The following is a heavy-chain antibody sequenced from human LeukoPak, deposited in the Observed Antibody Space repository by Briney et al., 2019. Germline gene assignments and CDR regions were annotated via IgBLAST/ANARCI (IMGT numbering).Heavy chain of an antibody. D-gene: IGHD3-22*01. V-gene: IGHV3-49*04. J-gene: IGHJ5*02. CDR2: IRRQAPGGTT. Sequence: GGSLRLSCAASGFTFGDFAMNWVRQAPGKGLEWVAFIRRQAPGGTTEYAASVKGRFTISRDDSKSIAYLQMNSLKTEDTAVYYCTRWLTVDRAYDPWGQGTLVTVSS. CDR1: GFTFGDFA. CDR3: TRWLTVDRAYDP.